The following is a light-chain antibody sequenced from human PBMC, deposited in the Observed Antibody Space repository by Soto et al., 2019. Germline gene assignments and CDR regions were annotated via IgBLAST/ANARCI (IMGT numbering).Light chain of an antibody. CDR3: TSYTRSPLYV. V-gene: IGLV2-14*03. CDR1: SSDIGGSNY. CDR2: DVN. Sequence: QSALTQPASVSGSPGQWITVSCTGTSSDIGGSNYVSWYQQHPGKAPRLIIYDVNNRPSGVSARFSGSKSGNTASLTISGLQAEDEADYYCTSYTRSPLYVFGTGTKVTVL. J-gene: IGLJ1*01.